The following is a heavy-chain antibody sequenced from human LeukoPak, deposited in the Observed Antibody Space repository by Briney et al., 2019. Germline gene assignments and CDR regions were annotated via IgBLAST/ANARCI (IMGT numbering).Heavy chain of an antibody. CDR2: ISSSSCYI. J-gene: IGHJ4*02. V-gene: IGHV3-21*01. Sequence: GGSLRLSCAASGFTFSSYSMNWVRQAPGKGLEWVSSISSSSCYIYYADSVKGRFTISGDNAKNSLYLQMNSLRAEDTAVYYCASPPWGRAYFDHWGQGTLVTVSS. CDR1: GFTFSSYS. D-gene: IGHD7-27*01. CDR3: ASPPWGRAYFDH.